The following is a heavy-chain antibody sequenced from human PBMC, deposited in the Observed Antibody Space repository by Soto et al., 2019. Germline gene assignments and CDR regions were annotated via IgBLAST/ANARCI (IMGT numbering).Heavy chain of an antibody. D-gene: IGHD1-1*01. CDR2: IIPIFGTP. CDR1: GGTFSHSA. J-gene: IGHJ4*02. CDR3: ASGGGYNLGIDS. Sequence: QVQLVQSGAEVKKPGSSVKISCKASGGTFSHSAISWVRQAPGQGLEWMGGIIPIFGTPVNAQKFQGRVTIGADESTSTAFTELSSLKLEYTVIYFFASGGGYNLGIDSWGQGTLVTVSS. V-gene: IGHV1-69*01.